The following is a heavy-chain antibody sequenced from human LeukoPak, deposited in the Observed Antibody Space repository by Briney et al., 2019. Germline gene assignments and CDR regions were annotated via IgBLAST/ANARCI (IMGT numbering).Heavy chain of an antibody. CDR2: ISYDGSNK. CDR1: GFTFSSYG. Sequence: GGSLRLSCAASGFTFSSYGMHWVRQAPGKGLEWVAVISYDGSNKYYADSVKGRFTISRDNSENTLYLQMNSLRAEDTAVYYCAKDYASYAAMVGYYFDYWGQGTLVTVSS. V-gene: IGHV3-30*18. CDR3: AKDYASYAAMVGYYFDY. J-gene: IGHJ4*02. D-gene: IGHD5-18*01.